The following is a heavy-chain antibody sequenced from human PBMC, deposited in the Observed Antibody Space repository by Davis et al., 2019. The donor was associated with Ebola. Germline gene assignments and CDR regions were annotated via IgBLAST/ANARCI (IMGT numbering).Heavy chain of an antibody. D-gene: IGHD2-8*02. CDR3: ATLRRTITGMDDGFDI. J-gene: IGHJ3*02. Sequence: GESLKISCQDSGNSFNGHWIGWVRQMPGKGLEWMGIIFTGDSDTRYSPSFRGQVTISADKSFKTAFLHWSSLKASDTAMYYCATLRRTITGMDDGFDIWGQGTMVTVSP. V-gene: IGHV5-51*01. CDR1: GNSFNGHW. CDR2: IFTGDSDT.